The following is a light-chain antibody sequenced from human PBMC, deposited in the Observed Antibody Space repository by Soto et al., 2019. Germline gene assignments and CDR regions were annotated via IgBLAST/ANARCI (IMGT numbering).Light chain of an antibody. J-gene: IGKJ5*01. CDR1: QSVGIN. CDR2: GAS. Sequence: DIVMTQSPATLSVSPGEGATLSCRASQSVGINLAWYQQKPGQAPRVVVYGASTSATGIPARFSGSGSGTEFTLTTSGLQAEDVAVYYRHNYNSLPPFGRGTRLEIK. CDR3: HNYNSLPP. V-gene: IGKV3-15*01.